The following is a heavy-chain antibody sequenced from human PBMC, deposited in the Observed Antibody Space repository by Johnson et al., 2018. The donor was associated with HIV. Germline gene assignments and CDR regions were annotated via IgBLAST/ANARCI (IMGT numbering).Heavy chain of an antibody. Sequence: MTWVRQTPGMGLEWVSAINWNAGRTGYTDSVKGRFTISRDNSKNSLYLQMNSLRAEDTAVYYCARVARVVVYAEDAFDIWGQGTMVTVSS. D-gene: IGHD2-8*02. CDR2: INWNAGRT. J-gene: IGHJ3*02. V-gene: IGHV3-20*03. CDR3: ARVARVVVYAEDAFDI.